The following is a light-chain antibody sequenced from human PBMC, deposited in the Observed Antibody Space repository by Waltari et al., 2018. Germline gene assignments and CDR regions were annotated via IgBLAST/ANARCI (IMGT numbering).Light chain of an antibody. Sequence: EIVLTQSPGPLSLSPGESVTLSCRASQSIGTFLAWYQQKPGQPPRLLIYGASIRAAGIPDRVSGSGSGTDFSLTISRLEPEDFAVYYCQHYVRLPVTFGQGTKVQIK. J-gene: IGKJ1*01. CDR1: QSIGTF. CDR3: QHYVRLPVT. CDR2: GAS. V-gene: IGKV3-20*01.